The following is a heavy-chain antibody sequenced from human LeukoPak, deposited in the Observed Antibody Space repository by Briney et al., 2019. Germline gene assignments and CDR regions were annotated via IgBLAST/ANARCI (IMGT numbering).Heavy chain of an antibody. V-gene: IGHV4-34*01. CDR2: INHSGST. CDR1: GGSFSGYY. D-gene: IGHD3-10*01. J-gene: IGHJ4*02. Sequence: SETLSLTCAVYGGSFSGYYWSWIRQPAGKGLEWIGEINHSGSTNYNPSLKSRVTISVDTSKNQFSLKLSSVTAADTAVYFCASRVGDPVDYWGQGTLVTVSS. CDR3: ASRVGDPVDY.